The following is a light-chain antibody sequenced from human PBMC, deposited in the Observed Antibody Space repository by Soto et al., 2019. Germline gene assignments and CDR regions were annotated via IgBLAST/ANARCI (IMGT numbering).Light chain of an antibody. J-gene: IGLJ2*01. CDR3: QSYDSSLSVV. Sequence: QSALTQPASVSGSPGQSITISCTGTSSDVGGYDSVSWYQQLPGTAPKLLIYGNSNRPSGVPDRFSGSKSGTSASLAITGLQAEDEADYYCQSYDSSLSVVFGGGTQLTVL. CDR1: SSDVGGYDS. CDR2: GNS. V-gene: IGLV1-40*01.